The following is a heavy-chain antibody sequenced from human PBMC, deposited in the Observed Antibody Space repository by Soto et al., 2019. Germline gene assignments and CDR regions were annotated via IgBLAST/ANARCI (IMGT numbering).Heavy chain of an antibody. D-gene: IGHD6-6*01. V-gene: IGHV3-21*01. J-gene: IGHJ5*02. CDR1: GFTFSSYS. CDR3: ARDMYSSSGWFDP. Sequence: KPWGSLRLSCAASGFTFSSYSMNWVRQAPGKGLEWVSSISSSISYIYYADSVKGRFTISRDNAKNSLYLQMNSLRAEDTAVYYCARDMYSSSGWFDPWGQGTLVTVSS. CDR2: ISSSISYI.